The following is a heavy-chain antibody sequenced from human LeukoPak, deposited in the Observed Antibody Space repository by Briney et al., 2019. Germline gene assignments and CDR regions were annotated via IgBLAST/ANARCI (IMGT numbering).Heavy chain of an antibody. D-gene: IGHD2-15*01. CDR1: GGTFSSYA. CDR2: IIPIFGTA. V-gene: IGHV1-69*06. CDR3: ARGRYCSGGSCYPEDY. Sequence: SVKVSCKASGGTFSSYAISWVRQAPGQGLEWMGGIIPIFGTANYAQKFQGRVTITADKSTSTAYMELSSLRSEDTAMYYCARGRYCSGGSCYPEDYWGQGTLVTVSS. J-gene: IGHJ4*02.